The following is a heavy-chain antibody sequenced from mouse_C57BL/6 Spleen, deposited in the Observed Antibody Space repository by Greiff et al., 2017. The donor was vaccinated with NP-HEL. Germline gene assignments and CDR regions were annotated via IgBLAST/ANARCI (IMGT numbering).Heavy chain of an antibody. Sequence: VQLQQSGAELVKPGASVKLSCKASGYTFTSYWMQWAKQRPGQGLEWIGEIDPSDSYTNYNQKFKGKATLTVDTSSSTAYMQLSSLTSEDSAVYYCARFAPPHPWGQGTTLTVSS. J-gene: IGHJ2*01. CDR2: IDPSDSYT. CDR3: ARFAPPHP. V-gene: IGHV1-50*01. CDR1: GYTFTSYW.